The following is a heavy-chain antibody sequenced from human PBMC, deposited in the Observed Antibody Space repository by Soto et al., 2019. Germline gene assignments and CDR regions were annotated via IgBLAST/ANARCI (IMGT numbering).Heavy chain of an antibody. D-gene: IGHD2-15*01. V-gene: IGHV4-34*01. J-gene: IGHJ6*02. CDR1: GGSFSGYY. Sequence: PSETLSLTCAVYGGSFSGYYWSWIRQPPGKGLEWIGEINHSGSTNYNPSLKSRVTISVDTSKNQFSLKLSSVTAADTAVYYCARVRKYCSGGSCYSHYYGMDVWGQGTTVTVS. CDR2: INHSGST. CDR3: ARVRKYCSGGSCYSHYYGMDV.